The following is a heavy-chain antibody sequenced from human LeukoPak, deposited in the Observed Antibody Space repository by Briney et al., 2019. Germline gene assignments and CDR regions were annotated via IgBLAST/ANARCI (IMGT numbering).Heavy chain of an antibody. D-gene: IGHD1-26*01. CDR1: GGSISSYY. CDR2: IYYSGST. J-gene: IGHJ6*02. CDR3: ARQSDGEGAIYYYYYYGMDV. Sequence: PSETLSLTCTVSGGSISSYYWSWIRQPPGKGLEWIGSIYYSGSTYYNPSLKSRVTISVDTSKNQFSLKLSSVTAADTAVYYCARQSDGEGAIYYYYYYGMDVWGQGTTVTVSS. V-gene: IGHV4-59*05.